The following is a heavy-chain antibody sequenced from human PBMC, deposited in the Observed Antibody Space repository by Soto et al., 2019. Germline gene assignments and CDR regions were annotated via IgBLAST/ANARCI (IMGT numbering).Heavy chain of an antibody. CDR2: ISYNGRNK. V-gene: IGHV3-30*03. CDR3: ARGEGLLDPFYM. J-gene: IGHJ3*02. Sequence: QGQVVESGGGVVQPGTSLRLYCTVSGLTFSSHGMHWVRQAPGRGLEWLAVISYNGRNKYYRDSVKDRFSISRDNSKSTLSLQMQDLRTEDTAMYFCARGEGLLDPFYMWGQGTMVVVSS. CDR1: GLTFSSHG. D-gene: IGHD1-1*01.